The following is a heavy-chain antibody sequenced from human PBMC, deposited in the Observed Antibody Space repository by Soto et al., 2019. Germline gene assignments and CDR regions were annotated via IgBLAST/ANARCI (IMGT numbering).Heavy chain of an antibody. CDR1: GVSISSGGYS. V-gene: IGHV4-30-2*01. D-gene: IGHD2-15*01. J-gene: IGHJ4*02. CDR2: IYSGTT. CDR3: AREDSGAFFDF. Sequence: PWETLSLTCAVSGVSISSGGYSWSWIRQPPGKGMEWIGYIYSGTTHYNPSLKSRVTISMDRSKNQVSPSLKSVTAADTAVYYCAREDSGAFFDFWGQGNLVTVSS.